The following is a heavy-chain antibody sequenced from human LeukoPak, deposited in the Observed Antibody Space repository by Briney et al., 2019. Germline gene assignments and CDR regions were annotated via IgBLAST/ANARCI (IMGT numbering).Heavy chain of an antibody. J-gene: IGHJ4*02. D-gene: IGHD2-2*01. V-gene: IGHV1-69*13. Sequence: WASVTVSCKASGGTFSSYAISWVRQAPGQGLEWMGGIIPIFGTANYAQKFQGRVTITADESTSTAYMELSSLRSEDTAVYYCARGFEDSYPFDYWGQGTLVTVSS. CDR3: ARGFEDSYPFDY. CDR2: IIPIFGTA. CDR1: GGTFSSYA.